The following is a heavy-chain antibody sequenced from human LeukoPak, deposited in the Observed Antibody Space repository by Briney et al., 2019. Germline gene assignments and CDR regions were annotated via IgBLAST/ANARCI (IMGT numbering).Heavy chain of an antibody. CDR1: GYTFTGYV. CDR3: GRHRAYVVDF. Sequence: ASVKVSCELSGYTFTGYVISSVAQAPGQGLEWMGWISAYNGNTNYAQRLQGRVTMTTDTSTSTAYMELRSLRSDDTAVYYCGRHRAYVVDFWGQGTLVTVSS. V-gene: IGHV1-18*01. J-gene: IGHJ4*02. CDR2: ISAYNGNT. D-gene: IGHD3-16*01.